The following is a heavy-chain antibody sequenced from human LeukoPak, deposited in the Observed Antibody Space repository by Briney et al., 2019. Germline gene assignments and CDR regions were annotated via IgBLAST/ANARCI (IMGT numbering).Heavy chain of an antibody. CDR3: AKVSYITMRVVVITGFDY. CDR1: GFSFSSYG. D-gene: IGHD3-22*01. Sequence: EGSLRLSCAASGFSFSSYGMSWVRQAPGKGLEWVSSISGHGGVTYYADSVKGRVTISRDNSNNTLHLQMNSLRAEDTAVYYCAKVSYITMRVVVITGFDYWGQGTLVTVSS. CDR2: ISGHGGVT. V-gene: IGHV3-23*01. J-gene: IGHJ4*02.